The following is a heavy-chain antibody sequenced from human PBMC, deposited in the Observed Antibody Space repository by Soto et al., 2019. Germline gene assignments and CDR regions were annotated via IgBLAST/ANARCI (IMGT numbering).Heavy chain of an antibody. V-gene: IGHV1-69*13. CDR3: ARERITIFGVAGGYYYYGMDV. CDR2: IIPIFGTA. Sequence: SVKVSCKASGGTFSSYAISWVRQAPGQGLEWMGGIIPIFGTANYAQKFQGRVTITADESTSTAYMELSSLRSEDTAVYYCARERITIFGVAGGYYYYGMDVWGQGTTVTVSS. CDR1: GGTFSSYA. J-gene: IGHJ6*02. D-gene: IGHD3-3*01.